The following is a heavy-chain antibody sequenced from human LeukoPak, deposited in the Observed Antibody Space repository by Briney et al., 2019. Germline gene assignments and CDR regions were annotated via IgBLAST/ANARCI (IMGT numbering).Heavy chain of an antibody. J-gene: IGHJ4*02. CDR1: GFTFSSYA. D-gene: IGHD6-19*01. Sequence: PGGSLRLSCAASGFTFSSYAMSWVRQAPGKGLEWVSAISGSGGSTYYADSVKGRFTISRDNSKSTLYLQMNSQRAEDTAVYYCAKDLRAYNSDWYFFDYWGQGTLVTVSS. V-gene: IGHV3-23*01. CDR2: ISGSGGST. CDR3: AKDLRAYNSDWYFFDY.